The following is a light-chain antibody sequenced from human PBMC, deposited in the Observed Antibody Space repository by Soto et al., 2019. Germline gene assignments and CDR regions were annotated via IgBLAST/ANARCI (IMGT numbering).Light chain of an antibody. J-gene: IGLJ2*01. V-gene: IGLV4-69*01. CDR2: INSDGSH. CDR3: QAWVTGIGV. CDR1: SGHSRNA. Sequence: QPVLTQSPSASASLGASVKLTCTLSSGHSRNAIAWHQQQPEKGPRYLMKINSDGSHIKGDEIPDRFSGSSSGAERYLTISSLQSEDEADYYRQAWVTGIGVFGGGTKLTVL.